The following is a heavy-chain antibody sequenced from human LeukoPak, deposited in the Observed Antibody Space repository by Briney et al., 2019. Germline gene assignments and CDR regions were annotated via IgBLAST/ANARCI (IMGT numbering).Heavy chain of an antibody. CDR2: ISKDGSDK. Sequence: GGSLRLSCAASGFTFSDYAMHWVRQAPGKGLEWVAVISKDGSDKYYPGSVRGRFTISRDNSKNTIYLQMDSLRAEDTAIYYCAKEAYYGSGSYYDYWGQGTLVTVSS. V-gene: IGHV3-30-3*01. J-gene: IGHJ4*02. CDR3: AKEAYYGSGSYYDY. D-gene: IGHD3-10*01. CDR1: GFTFSDYA.